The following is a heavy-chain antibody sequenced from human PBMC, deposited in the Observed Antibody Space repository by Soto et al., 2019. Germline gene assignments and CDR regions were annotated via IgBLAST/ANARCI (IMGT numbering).Heavy chain of an antibody. Sequence: SETLSLTCTVSGGSISSYCWSWIRQPPGKGLEWIGCIYYTGSTNYNPSLKSRVTISVDTSKNQFSLKLSSVTAADTAVYYCERRYGANFDYWGQGTLVTVSS. V-gene: IGHV4-59*08. CDR1: GGSISSYC. CDR2: IYYTGST. J-gene: IGHJ4*02. CDR3: ERRYGANFDY. D-gene: IGHD4-17*01.